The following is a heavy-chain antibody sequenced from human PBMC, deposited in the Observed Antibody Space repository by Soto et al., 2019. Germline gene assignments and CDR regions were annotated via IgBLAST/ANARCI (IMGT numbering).Heavy chain of an antibody. CDR1: GGSISSGGYY. CDR3: AREASGSYFRYNWFDP. CDR2: IYYSGST. Sequence: SETLSLTCTVSGGSISSGGYYWSWIRQHPGKGLEWIGYIYYSGSTYYNPSLKSRVTISVDTSKNQFSLKLSSVTAADTAVYYCAREASGSYFRYNWFDPGGHGTLFTVSS. V-gene: IGHV4-31*03. D-gene: IGHD1-26*01. J-gene: IGHJ5*02.